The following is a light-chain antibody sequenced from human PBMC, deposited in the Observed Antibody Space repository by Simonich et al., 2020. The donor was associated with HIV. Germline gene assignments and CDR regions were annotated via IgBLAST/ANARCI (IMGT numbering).Light chain of an antibody. Sequence: QSAPTQPPSASGSPGQSVTISCTGTSSDVGAYNYVSWYQQHPGKAPKRMIYEVSKRPSGVPDRFSGSKSGNTASLTVSGLQAEDEADYYCSSYAGSNNLVFGGGTKLTVL. CDR3: SSYAGSNNLV. CDR1: SSDVGAYNY. J-gene: IGLJ3*02. V-gene: IGLV2-8*01. CDR2: EVS.